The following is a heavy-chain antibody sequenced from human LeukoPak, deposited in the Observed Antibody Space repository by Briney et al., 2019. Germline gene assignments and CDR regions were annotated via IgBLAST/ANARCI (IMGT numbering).Heavy chain of an antibody. V-gene: IGHV4-34*01. D-gene: IGHD6-19*01. CDR1: GGSFSGYY. J-gene: IGHJ6*02. CDR2: INHSGST. Sequence: PSETLSLTCAVYGGSFSGYYWSWIRQPPGKGLEWSGEINHSGSTNYNPSLKSRVTISVDTSKNQFSLKLSSVTAADTAVYYCASITVAGTRYYYYGMDVWGQGTTVTVSS. CDR3: ASITVAGTRYYYYGMDV.